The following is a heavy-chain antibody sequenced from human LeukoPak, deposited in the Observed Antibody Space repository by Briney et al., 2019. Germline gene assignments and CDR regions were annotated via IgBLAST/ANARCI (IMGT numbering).Heavy chain of an antibody. Sequence: PSETLSLTCTVSGGTISNYYWNWIRQPPGKGLEWIGYISYSGSTNYNPSLKSRVTISVDTSKNQFSLRLSSVTAADTAVYYCARRLTCSGGSCYSYWFDPWGQGTLVTVSS. CDR1: GGTISNYY. CDR3: ARRLTCSGGSCYSYWFDP. V-gene: IGHV4-59*08. CDR2: ISYSGST. D-gene: IGHD2-15*01. J-gene: IGHJ5*02.